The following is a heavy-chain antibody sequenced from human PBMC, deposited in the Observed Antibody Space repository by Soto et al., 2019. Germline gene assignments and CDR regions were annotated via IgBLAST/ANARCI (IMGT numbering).Heavy chain of an antibody. D-gene: IGHD6-13*01. CDR3: ARDLRGVAAAGSNY. V-gene: IGHV3-30-3*01. CDR1: GFTFSSYA. CDR2: ILYDGTKK. Sequence: QVQLVESGGGVVQPGRSLRLSCAASGFTFSSYAMHWVRQAPGKGLECVAVILYDGTKKYYADSVKGRFTISRDNSKNTLYLQMNSLRAEDTAVYYCARDLRGVAAAGSNYWGQGTLVTVSS. J-gene: IGHJ4*02.